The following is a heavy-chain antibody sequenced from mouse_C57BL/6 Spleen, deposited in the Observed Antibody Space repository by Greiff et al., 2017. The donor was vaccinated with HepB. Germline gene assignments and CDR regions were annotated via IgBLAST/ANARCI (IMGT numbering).Heavy chain of an antibody. J-gene: IGHJ2*01. CDR2: INPGSGGT. CDR1: GYAFTNYL. Sequence: VQLQESGAELVRPGTSVKVSCKASGYAFTNYLIEWVKQRPGQGLEWIGVINPGSGGTNYNEKFKGKATLTADKSSSTAYMQLSSLTSEDSAVYFCARRLFDYWGQGTTLTVSS. CDR3: ARRLFDY. D-gene: IGHD1-2*01. V-gene: IGHV1-54*01.